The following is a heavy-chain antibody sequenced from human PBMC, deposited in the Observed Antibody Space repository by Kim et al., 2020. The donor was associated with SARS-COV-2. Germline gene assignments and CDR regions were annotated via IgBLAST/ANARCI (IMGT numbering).Heavy chain of an antibody. J-gene: IGHJ6*02. V-gene: IGHV1-18*04. CDR1: GHTFITYG. CDR2: ISAYNGNT. Sequence: ASVKVSCKASGHTFITYGISWVRQAPGQGLEWMGWISAYNGNTNYAQKLQGRVTMTTDTSTSTAYMELRSLRSDDTAVYYCARALGAGSGWYIDYYYYGMDVWGQGTTVTVSS. D-gene: IGHD6-19*01. CDR3: ARALGAGSGWYIDYYYYGMDV.